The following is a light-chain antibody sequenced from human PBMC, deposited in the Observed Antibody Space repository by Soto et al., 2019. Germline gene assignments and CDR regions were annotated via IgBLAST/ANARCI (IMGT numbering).Light chain of an antibody. CDR1: SSDVGGYSY. CDR3: NSYTSSSNLV. CDR2: DVS. J-gene: IGLJ3*02. V-gene: IGLV2-14*01. Sequence: QSALTQPASVSGSPGQSITISCTGTSSDVGGYSYVSWYQQHPGKAPKLLIYDVSNRPSVVSNRFSGSKSGNTASLTISGLQAEDEADYYCNSYTSSSNLVFGGGTKLTVL.